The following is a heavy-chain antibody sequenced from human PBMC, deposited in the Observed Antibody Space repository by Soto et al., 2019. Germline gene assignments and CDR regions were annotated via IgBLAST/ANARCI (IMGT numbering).Heavy chain of an antibody. Sequence: PSETLSLTCAFSSASFIKYYWTWIRQPPGKGLEWIGYIYFNGNTNYNPSLKRRVTISVDTSKKQISLNLTSVTDADTAVYFCASVTFGGVVLAHWGQGTLVTVSS. D-gene: IGHD3-16*01. J-gene: IGHJ4*02. CDR1: SASFIKYY. CDR3: ASVTFGGVVLAH. V-gene: IGHV4-59*13. CDR2: IYFNGNT.